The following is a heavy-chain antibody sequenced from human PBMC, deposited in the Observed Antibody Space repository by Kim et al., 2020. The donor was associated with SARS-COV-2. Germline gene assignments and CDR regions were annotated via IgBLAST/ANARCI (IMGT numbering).Heavy chain of an antibody. CDR3: AMGFDY. CDR2: ISYSGST. D-gene: IGHD1-26*01. Sequence: ISYSGSTNCNPSLESRVTISVDTAKNQFSLKLSSVTAADTAVYYCAMGFDYWGQGTLVTVSS. J-gene: IGHJ4*02. V-gene: IGHV4-59*01.